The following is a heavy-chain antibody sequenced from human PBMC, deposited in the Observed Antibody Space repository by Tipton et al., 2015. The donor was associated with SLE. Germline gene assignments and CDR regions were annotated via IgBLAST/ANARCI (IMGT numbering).Heavy chain of an antibody. Sequence: TLSLTCAVYGGSFSGYYWSWIRQPPGKGLEWIGEINHSGGTNYNPPLKSRVTISVDTSKNQFSLKLSSVTAADTAVYYCARRRYMDVWGKGTTATVSS. J-gene: IGHJ6*04. CDR1: GGSFSGYY. V-gene: IGHV4-34*01. CDR3: ARRRYMDV. CDR2: INHSGGT.